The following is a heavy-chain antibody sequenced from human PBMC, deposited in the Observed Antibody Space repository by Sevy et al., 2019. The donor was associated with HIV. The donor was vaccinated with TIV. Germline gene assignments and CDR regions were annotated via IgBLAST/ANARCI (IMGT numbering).Heavy chain of an antibody. D-gene: IGHD3-10*01. CDR3: AKERSGELLWFGELSYYCDF. J-gene: IGHJ4*02. Sequence: GGSLRLSCAASGFTFSSYAMTWVRQAPGKGLEWVSSITDTGGDTYYADSVKGRFIVSRDNSKNTLDLQMSSLRADDTAVYYRAKERSGELLWFGELSYYCDFWGQGTLVTVS. CDR2: ITDTGGDT. V-gene: IGHV3-23*01. CDR1: GFTFSSYA.